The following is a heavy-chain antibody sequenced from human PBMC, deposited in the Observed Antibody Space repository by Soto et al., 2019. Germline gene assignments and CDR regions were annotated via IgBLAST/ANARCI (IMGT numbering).Heavy chain of an antibody. CDR2: ISGYDGKT. V-gene: IGHV1-18*01. CDR3: ARHNSQWPNWFDP. D-gene: IGHD1-1*01. CDR1: GYTFTSYG. Sequence: SVKVSCKASGYTFTSYGISWVRQVPGQGLEWVGWISGYDGKTDYAHKFRGRVTMTTDTSTNTAYMDLRSLRSDDTAVYYCARHNSQWPNWFDPWGQGTPVTVSS. J-gene: IGHJ5*02.